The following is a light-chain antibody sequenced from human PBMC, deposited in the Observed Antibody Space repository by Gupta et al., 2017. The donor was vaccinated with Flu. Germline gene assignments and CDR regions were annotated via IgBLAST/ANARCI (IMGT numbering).Light chain of an antibody. Sequence: PGERATLSCRASQSIAASYLAWYQQKPGQAPRLLIYGASTRAAGTPDRFSGSGFGTDFSLTISGLEPEDFAVYYCQQDGSSPWPFGQGTKVEVK. CDR3: QQDGSSPWP. V-gene: IGKV3-20*01. CDR2: GAS. CDR1: QSIAASY. J-gene: IGKJ1*01.